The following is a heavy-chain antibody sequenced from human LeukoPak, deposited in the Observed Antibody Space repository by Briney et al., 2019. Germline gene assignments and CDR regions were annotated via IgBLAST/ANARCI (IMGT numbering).Heavy chain of an antibody. Sequence: PGGSLRLSCAASGFTFSSYEMNWVRQAPGKGLEWVSYISSSGSTIYYADSVKGRFTIPRDNAKNSLYLQMNSLRAEDTAVYYCARDIAARGDYYYYMDVWGKGTTVTVSS. V-gene: IGHV3-48*03. CDR1: GFTFSSYE. CDR2: ISSSGSTI. J-gene: IGHJ6*03. CDR3: ARDIAARGDYYYYMDV. D-gene: IGHD6-13*01.